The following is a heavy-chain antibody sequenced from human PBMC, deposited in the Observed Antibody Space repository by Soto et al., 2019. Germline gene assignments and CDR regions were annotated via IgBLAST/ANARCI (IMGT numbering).Heavy chain of an antibody. Sequence: GESLKISCKGSGYSFTSYWISWVRQMPGKGLEWMGRIDPSDSYTNYSPSFQGHVTISADKSISTAYLQWSSLKASDTAMYYCARHGSGLSDKLLPTYYYYYGMDVWGQGTTVTVSS. D-gene: IGHD2-15*01. V-gene: IGHV5-10-1*01. CDR1: GYSFTSYW. J-gene: IGHJ6*02. CDR3: ARHGSGLSDKLLPTYYYYYGMDV. CDR2: IDPSDSYT.